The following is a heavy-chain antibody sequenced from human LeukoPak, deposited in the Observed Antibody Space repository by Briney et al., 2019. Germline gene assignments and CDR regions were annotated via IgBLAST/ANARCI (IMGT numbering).Heavy chain of an antibody. D-gene: IGHD1-26*01. CDR1: GFTLSSYA. Sequence: GGSLRLSCAASGFTLSSYAMHWVRQAPGKGLEWVAVISYDGTNKYYADSVKGRFTISRDNSKNTLYLQMNSLRAEDTAVYYCAKEGAGRTWSSFDYWGQGTLVTVSS. CDR3: AKEGAGRTWSSFDY. CDR2: ISYDGTNK. J-gene: IGHJ4*02. V-gene: IGHV3-30*18.